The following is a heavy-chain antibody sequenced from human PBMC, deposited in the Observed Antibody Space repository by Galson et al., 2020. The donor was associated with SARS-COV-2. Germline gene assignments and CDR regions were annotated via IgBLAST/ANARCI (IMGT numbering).Heavy chain of an antibody. CDR1: GGSISNGGYH. CDR2: IDDSGST. CDR3: ARDRGRLELWRAGGGFDY. Sequence: ASETLSLTCTVSGGSISNGGYHWNWIRQHPGKGLEWIGDIDDSGSTHYNPSLKSRVTISVDTSKNQFSLKLSSVTAADTAVYYCARDRGRLELWRAGGGFDYWGQGTLVTVS. J-gene: IGHJ4*02. D-gene: IGHD3-10*01. V-gene: IGHV4-31*03.